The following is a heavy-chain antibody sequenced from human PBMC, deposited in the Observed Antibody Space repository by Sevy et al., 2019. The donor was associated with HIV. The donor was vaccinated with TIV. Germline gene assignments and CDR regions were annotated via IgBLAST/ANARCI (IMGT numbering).Heavy chain of an antibody. CDR1: GFTFSHAW. V-gene: IGHV3-15*05. CDR3: TNEVYGDLSYGMDV. D-gene: IGHD4-17*01. CDR2: IKSKTAGGTT. Sequence: GGSLRLSCAGSGFTFSHAWMTWVRQAPGKGLEWVGRIKSKTAGGTTDYSAPVKGRFTISRDDSETTMYLLMNSLKTEDTAVYYCTNEVYGDLSYGMDVWGQGTTVTVSS. J-gene: IGHJ6*02.